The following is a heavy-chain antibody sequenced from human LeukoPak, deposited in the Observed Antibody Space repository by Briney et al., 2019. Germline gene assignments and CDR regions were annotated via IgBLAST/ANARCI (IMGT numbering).Heavy chain of an antibody. Sequence: GGSLRLSCAASGFTFSSYEMNWVRQAPGKGLEWVSYISSSGSTIYYADSVKGRFTISRANAKNSLYLQMNSLRAEDTAVYYCASDFSGVYGYWGQGTLVTVSS. D-gene: IGHD6-25*01. J-gene: IGHJ4*02. V-gene: IGHV3-48*03. CDR3: ASDFSGVYGY. CDR1: GFTFSSYE. CDR2: ISSSGSTI.